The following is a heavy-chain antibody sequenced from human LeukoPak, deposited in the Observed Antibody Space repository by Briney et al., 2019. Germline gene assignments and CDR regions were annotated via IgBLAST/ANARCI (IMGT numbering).Heavy chain of an antibody. CDR2: IYHSGST. CDR3: ARVVQSTDSSGFYLPEYFQH. CDR1: GYSISSGYH. V-gene: IGHV4-38-2*02. D-gene: IGHD3-22*01. J-gene: IGHJ1*01. Sequence: PSETLSLTCTVSGYSISSGYHWGWIRQPPGKGLEWIGSIYHSGSTYYNPSLKSRVTISVDTSKNQFSLKLNSVTAADTAVYYCARVVQSTDSSGFYLPEYFQHWGQGTLVTVSS.